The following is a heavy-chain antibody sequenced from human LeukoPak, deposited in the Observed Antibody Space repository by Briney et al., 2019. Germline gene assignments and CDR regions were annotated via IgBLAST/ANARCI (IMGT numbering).Heavy chain of an antibody. V-gene: IGHV3-43D*03. CDR2: ITWNGGTT. CDR3: AKDSGYSSRWFYNFQR. D-gene: IGHD6-13*01. CDR1: GFTFDDYA. Sequence: GGSLRLSCAASGFTFDDYAMHWVRPAPGKGLEWVSVITWNGGTTYYADSVKGRFTISRDNSKNSLFLQMNSLSAEDTALYYCAKDSGYSSRWFYNFQRWGQGTLVTVSS. J-gene: IGHJ1*01.